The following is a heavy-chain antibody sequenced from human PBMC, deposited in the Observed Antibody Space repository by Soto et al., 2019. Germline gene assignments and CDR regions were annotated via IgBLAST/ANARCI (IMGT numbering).Heavy chain of an antibody. CDR1: GYTFTNYG. Sequence: QVQLVQSGAEVKKPGASAKVSCKASGYTFTNYGITWVRQAPGQGLEWMGWISTYHGDTEYAQMIQGRVTMTTDTSTNTAYMELRSLRSDDTAVYYCARILTMIDADAFDIWGQGTVITVSS. J-gene: IGHJ3*02. CDR2: ISTYHGDT. D-gene: IGHD3-22*01. CDR3: ARILTMIDADAFDI. V-gene: IGHV1-18*01.